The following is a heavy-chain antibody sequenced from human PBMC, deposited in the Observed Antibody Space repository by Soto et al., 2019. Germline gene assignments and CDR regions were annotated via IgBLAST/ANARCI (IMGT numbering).Heavy chain of an antibody. V-gene: IGHV3-74*01. CDR1: GFTFSSYC. Sequence: PGGSLRLSCAASGFTFSSYCMHWVRQVPGKGLVWVSRIKGDETNTGYADSVKGRFTISRDNVKNTLYLQMNSLRPEDTAVYYCARGLSGYYGFDYWGQGTLVTVSS. J-gene: IGHJ4*02. CDR3: ARGLSGYYGFDY. D-gene: IGHD5-12*01. CDR2: IKGDETNT.